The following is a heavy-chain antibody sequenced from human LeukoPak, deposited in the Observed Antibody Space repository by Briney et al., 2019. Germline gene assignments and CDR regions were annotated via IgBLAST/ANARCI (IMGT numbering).Heavy chain of an antibody. V-gene: IGHV3-23*01. CDR3: AKEVDYVRYFDY. D-gene: IGHD3-10*02. Sequence: GGSLRLSCAASGFTFSSYAMSWVRQAPGKGLEWVSVFSGSGGSTYYADSVKGRFTISRDNSKNTLYLQMNSLRAEDTAVYYCAKEVDYVRYFDYWGQGTLVTVSS. CDR1: GFTFSSYA. J-gene: IGHJ4*02. CDR2: FSGSGGST.